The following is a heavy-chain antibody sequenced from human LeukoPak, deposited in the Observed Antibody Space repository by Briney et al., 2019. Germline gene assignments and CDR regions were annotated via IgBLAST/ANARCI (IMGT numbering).Heavy chain of an antibody. D-gene: IGHD6-13*01. V-gene: IGHV3-66*03. CDR3: AKFNREQLGENYYYYYMDV. J-gene: IGHJ6*03. Sequence: GGSLRLSCTVSGFTVSSNSMSCVRRAPGKGREWVSFIYRDNTHYSDSVKGRFTISRDNSKNTLYLQMNSLRAEDTAVYYCAKFNREQLGENYYYYYMDVWGKGTTVTISS. CDR1: GFTVSSNS. CDR2: IYRDNT.